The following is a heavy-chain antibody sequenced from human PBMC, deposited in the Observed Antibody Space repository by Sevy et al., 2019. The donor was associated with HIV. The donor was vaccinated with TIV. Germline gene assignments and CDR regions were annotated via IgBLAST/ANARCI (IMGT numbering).Heavy chain of an antibody. CDR2: ISSSSSYI. J-gene: IGHJ5*02. CDR3: ARDVGDYVGWFDP. Sequence: GESLKISCAASGFTFSSYSMNWVRQAPGKGLEWVSSISSSSSYICYEASVKGRFTISRDNAKNSLYLQMNSLRAEDTAVYYCARDVGDYVGWFDPWGQGTLVTVSS. D-gene: IGHD4-17*01. CDR1: GFTFSSYS. V-gene: IGHV3-21*01.